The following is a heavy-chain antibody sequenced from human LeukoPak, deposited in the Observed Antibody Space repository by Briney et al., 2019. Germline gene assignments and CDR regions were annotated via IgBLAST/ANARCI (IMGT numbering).Heavy chain of an antibody. V-gene: IGHV3-7*05. CDR1: GFTFSSSW. CDR2: IKQDGSEK. CDR3: ARSPLYYDFWSGWGVYYYYGMDV. J-gene: IGHJ6*02. Sequence: PGGSLRLSCAASGFTFSSSWIHWVRQAPGKGLEWVANIKQDGSEKYYVDSVKGRFTISRDNAKNSLYLQMNSLRAEDTAVYYCARSPLYYDFWSGWGVYYYYGMDVWGQGTTVTVSS. D-gene: IGHD3-3*01.